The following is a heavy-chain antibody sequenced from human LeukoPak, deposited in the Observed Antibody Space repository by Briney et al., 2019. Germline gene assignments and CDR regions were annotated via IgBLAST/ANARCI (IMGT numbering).Heavy chain of an antibody. J-gene: IGHJ6*03. CDR1: GGTFTSYA. Sequence: SVKVSCKASGGTFTSYAISWVRQAPGQGLEWMGGIIPIFGTANYAQKFQGRVTITADESTSTAYMELSRLRSDDTAAYYCASAGYSYGYYYCYMDGWVKGTAVSVSS. D-gene: IGHD5-18*01. CDR3: ASAGYSYGYYYCYMDG. V-gene: IGHV1-69*13. CDR2: IIPIFGTA.